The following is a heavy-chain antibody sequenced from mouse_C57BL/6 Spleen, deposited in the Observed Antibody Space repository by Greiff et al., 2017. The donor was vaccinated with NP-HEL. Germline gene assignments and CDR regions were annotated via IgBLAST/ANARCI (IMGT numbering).Heavy chain of an antibody. J-gene: IGHJ1*03. CDR3: ARGITTGLYWYFDV. V-gene: IGHV1-72*01. Sequence: QVQLQQPGAELVKPGASVKLSCKASGYTFPSYWMHWVKQRPGRGLAWIGRFDPNSGGTKYNEKFKSRATLTVDKPSSTAYMQRSSLTSEDSAVYYCARGITTGLYWYFDVWGTGTTVTVSS. CDR1: GYTFPSYW. D-gene: IGHD1-1*01. CDR2: FDPNSGGT.